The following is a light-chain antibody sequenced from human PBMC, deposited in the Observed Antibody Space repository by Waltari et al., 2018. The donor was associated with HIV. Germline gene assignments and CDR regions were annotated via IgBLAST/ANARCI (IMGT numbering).Light chain of an antibody. J-gene: IGLJ2*01. CDR3: SSYASSSTLDVL. V-gene: IGLV2-14*01. CDR2: EVS. CDR1: STDGGGYNY. Sequence: QSALTQPASVSGSPGQSITISCTGTSTDGGGYNYVSWYQQHPGRAPKLMIFEVSHRPSGVSDRFSGSKSGNTASLTISGLQADDEVDYYCSSYASSSTLDVLFGGGTKLTVL.